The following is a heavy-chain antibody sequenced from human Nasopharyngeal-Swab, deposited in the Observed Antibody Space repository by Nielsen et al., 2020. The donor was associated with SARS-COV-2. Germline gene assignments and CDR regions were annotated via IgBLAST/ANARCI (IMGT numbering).Heavy chain of an antibody. CDR3: ARGGRQLARQGVFDY. J-gene: IGHJ4*02. V-gene: IGHV4-59*01. CDR1: GGSISSYY. D-gene: IGHD6-13*01. CDR2: IYYSGST. Sequence: SETLSRTCTVSGGSISSYYWSWIRQPPGKGLEWIGYIYYSGSTNYNPSLKSRVTISVDTSKNQFSLKLSSVTAADTAVYYCARGGRQLARQGVFDYWGQGTLVTVSS.